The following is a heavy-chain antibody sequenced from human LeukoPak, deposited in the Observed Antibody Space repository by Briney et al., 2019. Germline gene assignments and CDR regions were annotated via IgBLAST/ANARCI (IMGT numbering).Heavy chain of an antibody. Sequence: PSETLSLTCAVYGGSFSGYYWSWIRQPPGKGLEWIGEINHSGSTNYNPSLKSRVTISVDTSKNQFSLKLSSVTAADTAVYYCARAPLPQTYYYYMDVWGKGTTVTISS. J-gene: IGHJ6*03. CDR2: INHSGST. V-gene: IGHV4-34*01. CDR1: GGSFSGYY. CDR3: ARAPLPQTYYYYMDV.